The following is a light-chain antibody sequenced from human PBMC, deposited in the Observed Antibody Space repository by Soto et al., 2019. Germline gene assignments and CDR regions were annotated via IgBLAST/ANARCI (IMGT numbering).Light chain of an antibody. V-gene: IGKV2-28*01. Sequence: DIVMTQSPLSLPVTPGEPASISCRSSQSLLYSNGYNYLDWYLQKPGQSPQLLIYLGSNRASGVPDRFSGSGSGTDFTLIISRVEAEDVGVYYCMQAIQTPRTFGQGTRLEIK. CDR3: MQAIQTPRT. CDR2: LGS. CDR1: QSLLYSNGYNY. J-gene: IGKJ5*01.